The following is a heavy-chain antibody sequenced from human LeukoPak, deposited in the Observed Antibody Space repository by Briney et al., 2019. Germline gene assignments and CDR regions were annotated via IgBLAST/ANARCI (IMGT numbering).Heavy chain of an antibody. J-gene: IGHJ4*02. CDR1: GFTFSSYA. CDR3: AKGRTYDRSPTEDY. V-gene: IGHV3-23*01. D-gene: IGHD3-3*01. CDR2: ISGSGGST. Sequence: PVGSLRLSCAASGFTFSSYAMSWVRQAPGKGLEWVSDISGSGGSTYYADSVKGRFTISRDNSKNTLYLQMNSLRAEDTAVYYCAKGRTYDRSPTEDYWGQGTLVTVSS.